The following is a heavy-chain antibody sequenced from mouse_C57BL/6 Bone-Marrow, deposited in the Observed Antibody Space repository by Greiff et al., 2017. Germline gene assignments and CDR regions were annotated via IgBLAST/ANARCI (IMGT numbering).Heavy chain of an antibody. J-gene: IGHJ1*03. CDR3: TGENYGRPYWYFDV. Sequence: EVKLVESGGGLVQPGGSMKLSCVASGFTFSNYWMNWVRQSPEKGLEWVAQIRMKSDNYATHYAESVKGRFTISRDDSKSSVYLQMNNLRAEDTGIYYCTGENYGRPYWYFDVWGTGTTVTVSS. CDR2: IRMKSDNYAT. V-gene: IGHV6-3*01. D-gene: IGHD1-1*01. CDR1: GFTFSNYW.